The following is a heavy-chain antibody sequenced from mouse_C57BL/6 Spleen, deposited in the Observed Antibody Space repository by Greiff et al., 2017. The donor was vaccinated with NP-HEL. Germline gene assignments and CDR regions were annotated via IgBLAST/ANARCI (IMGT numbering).Heavy chain of an antibody. J-gene: IGHJ2*01. CDR2: IHPNSGST. CDR3: ASRWYYGSSPFDY. Sequence: QVQLQQPGAELVKPGASVKLSCKASGYTFTSYWMHWVKQRPGQGLEWIGMIHPNSGSTNYNEKFKSKATLTVDKSSSTAYMQLSSLTSEDSAVYYCASRWYYGSSPFDYWGQGTTLTVTS. CDR1: GYTFTSYW. V-gene: IGHV1-64*01. D-gene: IGHD1-1*01.